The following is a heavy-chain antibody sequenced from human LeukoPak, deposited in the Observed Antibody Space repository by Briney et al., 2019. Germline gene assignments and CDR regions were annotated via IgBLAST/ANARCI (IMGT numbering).Heavy chain of an antibody. CDR2: IYYRGNT. Sequence: SETLSLTCTVSGGSISSYYWSWIRQPPGKGLEWIGYIYYRGNTNYNPSLKSRLTISVDTSKNQFSLKLSSVTAADTAVYYCVRDYGGKFDYWGQGTLVTVSS. V-gene: IGHV4-59*01. D-gene: IGHD4-23*01. CDR1: GGSISSYY. J-gene: IGHJ4*02. CDR3: VRDYGGKFDY.